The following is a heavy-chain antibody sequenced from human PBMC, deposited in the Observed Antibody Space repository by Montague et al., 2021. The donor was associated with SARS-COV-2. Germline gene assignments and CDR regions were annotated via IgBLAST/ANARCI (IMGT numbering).Heavy chain of an antibody. CDR1: GGSISGHY. J-gene: IGHJ4*02. V-gene: IGHV4-59*11. CDR3: ARSGGGFALDY. D-gene: IGHD4-23*01. CDR2: LHHSGST. Sequence: SETLSLTCSVSGGSISGHYWSWIRQPPGKGLEFVGYLHHSGSTSYNFAYRSRVTISLATSKNQFSLQLRSMTAADTAVYYCARSGGGFALDYWGQGTLVTVSS.